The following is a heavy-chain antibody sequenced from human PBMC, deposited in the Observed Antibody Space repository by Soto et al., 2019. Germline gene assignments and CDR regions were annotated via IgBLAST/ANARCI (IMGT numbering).Heavy chain of an antibody. Sequence: PSETLSLTCTVSGGSVSSGSYYWSWIRQPPGKGLEWIGYIYYSGSTNYNPSLKSRVTISVDTSKNQFSLKLSSVTAADTAVYYCARDPQTTNGGMDVWGQGTTVTVSS. J-gene: IGHJ6*02. CDR1: GGSVSSGSYY. V-gene: IGHV4-61*01. D-gene: IGHD4-17*01. CDR3: ARDPQTTNGGMDV. CDR2: IYYSGST.